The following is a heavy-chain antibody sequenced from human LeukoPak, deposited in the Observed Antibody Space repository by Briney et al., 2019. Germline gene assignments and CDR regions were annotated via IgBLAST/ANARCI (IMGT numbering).Heavy chain of an antibody. D-gene: IGHD6-19*01. V-gene: IGHV1-8*01. J-gene: IGHJ6*02. CDR1: GYTFTSYD. Sequence: GASVKVSCKASGYTFTSYDINWVRQATGQGLEWMGWMNPNSGNTGYAQKFQGRVTMTRNTSISTAYMELSSLRSEDTAVYYCARGDASSGWWLPHYYYYGMDVWGQGTTVTVSS. CDR2: MNPNSGNT. CDR3: ARGDASSGWWLPHYYYYGMDV.